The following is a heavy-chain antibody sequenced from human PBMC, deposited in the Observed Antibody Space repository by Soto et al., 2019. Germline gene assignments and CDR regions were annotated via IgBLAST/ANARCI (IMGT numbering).Heavy chain of an antibody. Sequence: EVLLLESGGDLAQPGGSLRLSCAASGFTFANYAMSWVRQAPGKGLEWVSGISASGRDTYYADSVKDRFTISRDSSKNTVHLQMTSLRADDTAVYYCAKDRTMARGIRAFDIWGQGTTVTISS. CDR2: ISASGRDT. J-gene: IGHJ3*02. V-gene: IGHV3-23*01. D-gene: IGHD3-10*01. CDR3: AKDRTMARGIRAFDI. CDR1: GFTFANYA.